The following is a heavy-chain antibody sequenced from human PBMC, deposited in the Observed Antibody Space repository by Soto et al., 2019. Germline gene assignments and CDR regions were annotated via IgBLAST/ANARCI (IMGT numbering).Heavy chain of an antibody. Sequence: SETLSLTCTVSGGSINSYYWSWIRQPAGKGLEWIGRIYTSGSTNYNPSLKSRVTMSVDTSKNQFSLKLSSVTAADTAVYYCARLRTLFDAFDIWGQGTMVTVSS. D-gene: IGHD1-7*01. CDR1: GGSINSYY. CDR3: ARLRTLFDAFDI. J-gene: IGHJ3*02. CDR2: IYTSGST. V-gene: IGHV4-4*07.